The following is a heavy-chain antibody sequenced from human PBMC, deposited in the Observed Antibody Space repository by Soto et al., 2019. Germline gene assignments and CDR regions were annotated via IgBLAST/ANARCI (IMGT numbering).Heavy chain of an antibody. J-gene: IGHJ3*02. D-gene: IGHD6-19*01. CDR2: IYYSGST. Sequence: SEMNRVTYTVSGGYIISYCWSWIRQHPGKGLEWIGYIYYSGSTNYNPSLKSRVTISVDTSKNQFSLKLSSVTAADTAVYYCARDLYSSGWYHDAFDIWGQGTTVTVSS. V-gene: IGHV4-59*01. CDR3: ARDLYSSGWYHDAFDI. CDR1: GGYIISYC.